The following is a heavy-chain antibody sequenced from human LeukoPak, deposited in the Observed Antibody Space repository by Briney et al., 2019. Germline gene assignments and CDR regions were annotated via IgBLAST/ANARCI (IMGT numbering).Heavy chain of an antibody. Sequence: SETLSLSCAVSGGSISSGSYSWSWIRQPPGKGLEWIGYIYPRGSTYYNPSLKSRVTISVDTSKNQFSLKLSSVTAADTAVYYCARGAKWFGSLGSKPFDYWGQGTLVTVSS. CDR3: ARGAKWFGSLGSKPFDY. CDR1: GGSISSGSYS. J-gene: IGHJ4*02. V-gene: IGHV4-30-2*01. D-gene: IGHD3-10*01. CDR2: IYPRGST.